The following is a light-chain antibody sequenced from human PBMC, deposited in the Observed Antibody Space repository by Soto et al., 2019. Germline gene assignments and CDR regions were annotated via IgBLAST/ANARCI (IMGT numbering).Light chain of an antibody. V-gene: IGKV3-15*01. J-gene: IGKJ5*01. Sequence: EIVMTQSPATLSVSPGERATLSCRASQTVLSNLSWYQQKPVQAPRLLIYGASTRATGIPARFSGSGSGTEFTLTISSLEPEDFAVYYCQQRSNWPITFGQGTRLEIK. CDR3: QQRSNWPIT. CDR2: GAS. CDR1: QTVLSN.